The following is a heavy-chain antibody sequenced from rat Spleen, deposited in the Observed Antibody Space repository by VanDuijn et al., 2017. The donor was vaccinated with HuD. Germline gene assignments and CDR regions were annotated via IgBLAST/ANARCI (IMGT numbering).Heavy chain of an antibody. D-gene: IGHD1-6*01. CDR1: GFSLTSYH. J-gene: IGHJ2*01. CDR3: ASLALMYTTDYYYYFDY. Sequence: QVQLKESGPGLVQPSQTLSLTCTVSGFSLTSYHVHWVRQPPGKGLEWMGVMWSDGETSYNSALKSRLSISRDTSKSQVFLKMSSLQTEDTATYSCASLALMYTTDYYYYFDYWGQGVMVTVSS. V-gene: IGHV2-32*01. CDR2: MWSDGET.